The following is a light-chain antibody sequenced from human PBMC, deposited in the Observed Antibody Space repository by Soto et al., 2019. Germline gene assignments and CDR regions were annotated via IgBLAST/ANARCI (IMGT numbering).Light chain of an antibody. CDR2: GAS. Sequence: EIVITQSPATLSVSPGERATLSCRASQSISSNLAWYQQKPGQAPRLLFYGASPRETGIPALFSGSGAGTDFTLTISSLKSEDFAVAYCQQYDNWPVTFGGGTKVDIK. J-gene: IGKJ4*01. CDR1: QSISSN. V-gene: IGKV3-15*01. CDR3: QQYDNWPVT.